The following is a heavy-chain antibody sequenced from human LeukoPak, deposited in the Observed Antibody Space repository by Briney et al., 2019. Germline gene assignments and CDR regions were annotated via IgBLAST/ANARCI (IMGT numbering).Heavy chain of an antibody. J-gene: IGHJ4*02. CDR2: IYYSGST. Sequence: PSETLSLTCTVSGASISSYYWSWIRQPPGKGLEWIGYIYYSGSTNYNPSLKSRVTISVDTSKNQFSLKLSSVTAADTAVYYCARGGRLEPFDYWGQGTLVTVSS. D-gene: IGHD6-19*01. CDR1: GASISSYY. V-gene: IGHV4-59*01. CDR3: ARGGRLEPFDY.